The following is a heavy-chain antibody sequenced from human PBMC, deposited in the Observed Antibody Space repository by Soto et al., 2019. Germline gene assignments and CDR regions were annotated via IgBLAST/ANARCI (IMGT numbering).Heavy chain of an antibody. Sequence: ASVKVSCKASVSSFTDYHIHWVRQAPGQGLEWLGRINPKSGGTSTAQKFQGWVTMTTDTSISTASMELTRLTSDDTAIYYCARGDSTDCSNGVCSFFYNHDMDVWGQGTTVTVSS. J-gene: IGHJ6*02. CDR2: INPKSGGT. CDR1: VSSFTDYH. D-gene: IGHD2-8*01. V-gene: IGHV1-2*04. CDR3: ARGDSTDCSNGVCSFFYNHDMDV.